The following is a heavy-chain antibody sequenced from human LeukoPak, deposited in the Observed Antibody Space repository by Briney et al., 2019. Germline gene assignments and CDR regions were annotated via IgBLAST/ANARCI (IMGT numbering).Heavy chain of an antibody. D-gene: IGHD1/OR15-1a*01. Sequence: VSRINSXEXSTSYAXSVXGXFTISRDNANNTLYLPMNSLRAXDTAVYYCARVSWTGTILYWGQGTLVTVSS. J-gene: IGHJ4*02. CDR3: ARVSWTGTILY. CDR2: INSXEXST. V-gene: IGHV3-74*01.